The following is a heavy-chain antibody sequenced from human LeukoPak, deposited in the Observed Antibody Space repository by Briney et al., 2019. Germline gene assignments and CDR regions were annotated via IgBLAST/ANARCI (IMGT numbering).Heavy chain of an antibody. J-gene: IGHJ6*03. CDR2: IDHSGST. CDR1: GGSFSGYY. Sequence: SSETLSLTCAVYGGSFSGYYWSWIRQPPGKGLEWIGEIDHSGSTNYNPSLKSRVTISVDTSKNQFSLKLSSVTAADTAVYYCARADIVATIGGYYYYYMDVWGKGTTVTVSS. D-gene: IGHD5-12*01. V-gene: IGHV4-34*01. CDR3: ARADIVATIGGYYYYYMDV.